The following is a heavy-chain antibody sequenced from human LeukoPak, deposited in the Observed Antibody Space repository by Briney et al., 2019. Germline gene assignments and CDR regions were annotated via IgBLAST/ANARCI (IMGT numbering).Heavy chain of an antibody. J-gene: IGHJ4*01. CDR2: ISSSSSYI. CDR3: KSGGAAPGSFDY. Sequence: PGGSLRLSCAASGFTFSSYSMNWVRQAPGKGLEWVSSISSSSSYIYYADSVKGRFTISRDNAKNSLFLQMNSLGVEDTAVYYCKSGGAAPGSFDYWGHGALVTVSS. CDR1: GFTFSSYS. V-gene: IGHV3-21*01. D-gene: IGHD1-26*01.